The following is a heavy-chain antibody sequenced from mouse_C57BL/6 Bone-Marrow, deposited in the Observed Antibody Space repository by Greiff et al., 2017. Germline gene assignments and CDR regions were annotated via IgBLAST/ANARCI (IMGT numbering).Heavy chain of an antibody. Sequence: VQLQQPGAEFVKPGASVKLSCKASGYTFTSYWMQWVKQRPGQGLEWIGEIDPSDSYTNYNQKFKGKATLTVDTSSSTAYMQLSSLTSEDSAVYYCAGSNYGDYYAMDYWGQGTSVTVSS. D-gene: IGHD2-5*01. CDR1: GYTFTSYW. V-gene: IGHV1-50*01. CDR2: IDPSDSYT. CDR3: AGSNYGDYYAMDY. J-gene: IGHJ4*01.